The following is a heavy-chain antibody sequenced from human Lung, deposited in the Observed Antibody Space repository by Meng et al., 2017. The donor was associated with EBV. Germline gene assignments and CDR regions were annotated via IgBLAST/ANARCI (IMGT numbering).Heavy chain of an antibody. Sequence: QVQLVQSGAEVKKPGSSVKVSCXXSGGTFSSYAVNWVRQAPGQGLEWMGGIIPMFGTATYAQKFQDRVTISADESTSTAYMELSSLISEDTAVYYCARPASSYYDSSGSEHYFDYWGQGTLVAVSS. CDR2: IIPMFGTA. V-gene: IGHV1-69*01. J-gene: IGHJ4*02. D-gene: IGHD3-22*01. CDR1: GGTFSSYA. CDR3: ARPASSYYDSSGSEHYFDY.